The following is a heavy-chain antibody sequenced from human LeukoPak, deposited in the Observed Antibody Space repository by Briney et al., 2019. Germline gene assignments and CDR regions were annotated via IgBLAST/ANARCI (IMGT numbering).Heavy chain of an antibody. J-gene: IGHJ4*02. V-gene: IGHV3-15*01. D-gene: IGHD3-3*01. Sequence: GGSLRLSCAASGFTFSHAWMSWVRQAPGKGLEWVGRIKSKTDGGTTDYAAPVRGRFTISRDDSKSALNLHMDSLKTEDTAVYYCTTGHNWSPLWGQGTLVTVSS. CDR1: GFTFSHAW. CDR2: IKSKTDGGTT. CDR3: TTGHNWSPL.